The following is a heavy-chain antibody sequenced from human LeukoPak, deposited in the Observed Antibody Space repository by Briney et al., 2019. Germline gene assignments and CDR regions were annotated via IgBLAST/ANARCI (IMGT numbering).Heavy chain of an antibody. J-gene: IGHJ6*02. D-gene: IGHD5-18*01. V-gene: IGHV3-33*01. CDR1: GFTFSNYG. CDR2: IWYGGSNK. Sequence: PGRSLRLSCAASGFTFSNYGFHWVRQAPGKGLEWVALIWYGGSNKYYADSVKGRFTISRDNSKNTLYLQMNSLRAEDTAVYYCARSRGYRYGYFYYGMDVWGQGTTVTVSS. CDR3: ARSRGYRYGYFYYGMDV.